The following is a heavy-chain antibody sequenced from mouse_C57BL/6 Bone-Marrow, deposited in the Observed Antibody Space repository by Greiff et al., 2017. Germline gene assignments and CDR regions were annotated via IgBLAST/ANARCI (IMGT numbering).Heavy chain of an antibody. CDR1: GYSFTGYY. V-gene: IGHV1-42*01. D-gene: IGHD1-1*01. CDR3: ESNTTVVARGYFDY. CDR2: INPSTGGT. J-gene: IGHJ2*01. Sequence: VQLQQSGPELVKPGASVKISCKASGYSFTGYYMNWVKQSPEKSLEWIGEINPSTGGTTYNQKFKAKATLTVDKSSSTAYMQLKSLTSEDSAVYYVESNTTVVARGYFDYWGQGTTLTVSS.